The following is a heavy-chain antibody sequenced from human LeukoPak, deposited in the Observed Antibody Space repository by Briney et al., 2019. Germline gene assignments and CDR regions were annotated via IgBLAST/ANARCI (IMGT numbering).Heavy chain of an antibody. V-gene: IGHV3-7*01. CDR2: IKQDGSEK. CDR1: GFTMRTYW. Sequence: GGSLRLSCAASGFTMRTYWMSWVRQAPGKGLEWVANIKQDGSEKYSVDSVKGRFTISRDNAKNSLYLQMNSLRAEDTAVYYCARGTTVVTPKAFDIWGQGTMVTVSS. CDR3: ARGTTVVTPKAFDI. D-gene: IGHD4-23*01. J-gene: IGHJ3*02.